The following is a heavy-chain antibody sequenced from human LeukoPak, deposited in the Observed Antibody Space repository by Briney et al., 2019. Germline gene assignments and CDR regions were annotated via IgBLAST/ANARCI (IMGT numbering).Heavy chain of an antibody. CDR1: GGSISSYY. CDR3: ARDRWFGELLPFY. Sequence: PSETLSLTCTVSGGSISSYYWSWIRQPPGKGLEWIGYIYYSGSTNYNPSLKSRVTISVDTSKNQFSLKLSSVTAADTAVCYCARDRWFGELLPFYWGQGTLVTVSS. J-gene: IGHJ4*02. V-gene: IGHV4-59*01. CDR2: IYYSGST. D-gene: IGHD3-10*01.